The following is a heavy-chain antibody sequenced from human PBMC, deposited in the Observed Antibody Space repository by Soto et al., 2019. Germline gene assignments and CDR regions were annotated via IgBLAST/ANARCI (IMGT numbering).Heavy chain of an antibody. CDR1: GFTFSTYA. J-gene: IGHJ4*02. Sequence: EVQLLESGGGLVQPGGSLRLSCAASGFTFSTYAMSWVRQAPGKGLEWVSAISGTGGSTYYADSVKGRFTISRDNSKNTLYLQMNSLRAEDTAVYYCAKNWATTSSSSSHWGQGTLVTVSS. V-gene: IGHV3-23*01. CDR3: AKNWATTSSSSSH. D-gene: IGHD6-6*01. CDR2: ISGTGGST.